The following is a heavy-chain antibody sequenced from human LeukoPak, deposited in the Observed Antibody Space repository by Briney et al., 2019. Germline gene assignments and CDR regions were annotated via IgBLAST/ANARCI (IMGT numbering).Heavy chain of an antibody. CDR1: GYTFTSYD. D-gene: IGHD2-15*01. CDR3: ARLMKSGGRPPWFDP. V-gene: IGHV1-8*01. CDR2: MNPNSGNT. Sequence: GASVKVSCKASGYTFTSYDINWVRQATGRGLEWMGWMNPNSGNTGYAQKFQGRVTMTRNTSISTAYMELSSLRSEDTAVYYCARLMKSGGRPPWFDPWGQGTLVTASS. J-gene: IGHJ5*02.